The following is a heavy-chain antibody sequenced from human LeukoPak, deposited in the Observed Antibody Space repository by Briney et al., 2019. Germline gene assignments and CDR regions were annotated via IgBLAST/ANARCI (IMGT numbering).Heavy chain of an antibody. CDR1: GGTFSSYA. Sequence: ASVKVPCKASGGTFSSYAISWVRQAPGQGLEWMGRIIPIFGTANYAQKFQGRVTITTDESTSTAYMELSSLRSEVTAVYYCATRGYYYYMDVWGKGTTVTVSS. D-gene: IGHD5-12*01. CDR2: IIPIFGTA. CDR3: ATRGYYYYMDV. V-gene: IGHV1-69*05. J-gene: IGHJ6*03.